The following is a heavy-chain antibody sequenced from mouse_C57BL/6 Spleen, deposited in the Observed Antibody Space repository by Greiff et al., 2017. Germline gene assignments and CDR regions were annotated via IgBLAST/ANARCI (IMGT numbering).Heavy chain of an antibody. D-gene: IGHD1-1*01. Sequence: DVHLVEPGGGLVKPGGSLKLSCAASGFTFSDYGMHWVRQAPEKGLEWVAYISSGSSTIYYADTVKGRFTISGDNATNALLLQMTSLRSEDTALYYCTRGIITDAMDYWGQGTSVTVSS. J-gene: IGHJ4*01. V-gene: IGHV5-17*01. CDR2: ISSGSSTI. CDR1: GFTFSDYG. CDR3: TRGIITDAMDY.